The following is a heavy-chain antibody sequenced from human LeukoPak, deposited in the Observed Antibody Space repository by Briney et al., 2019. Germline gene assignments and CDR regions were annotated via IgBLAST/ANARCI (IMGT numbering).Heavy chain of an antibody. CDR1: GFTFSSYA. V-gene: IGHV3-23*01. Sequence: GGSLRLSCAASGFTFSSYAMSWVRHARGKGVEGVSVISGSGGTTYYADSVKGRFTISRDNSKNTLYLQMNSLRAEDTAVYYCAKAVSGYYSIFDYWGQGTLVTVSS. CDR2: ISGSGGTT. CDR3: AKAVSGYYSIFDY. D-gene: IGHD3-22*01. J-gene: IGHJ4*02.